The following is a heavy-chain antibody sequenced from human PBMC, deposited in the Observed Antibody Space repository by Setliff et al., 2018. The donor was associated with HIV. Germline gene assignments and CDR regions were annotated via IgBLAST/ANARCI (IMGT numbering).Heavy chain of an antibody. Sequence: SETLSLTCTISGASINSGRYYWGWIRQPPGKGLEWIGRIYSSGSTNYNPSLKSRLTMSVDTSKNQFSLKLTSVTAADTAVYYCAKGVAGLQYYYYYMDVWGKGTTVTVSS. CDR1: GASINSGRYY. V-gene: IGHV4-61*02. CDR2: IYSSGST. D-gene: IGHD6-19*01. CDR3: AKGVAGLQYYYYYMDV. J-gene: IGHJ6*03.